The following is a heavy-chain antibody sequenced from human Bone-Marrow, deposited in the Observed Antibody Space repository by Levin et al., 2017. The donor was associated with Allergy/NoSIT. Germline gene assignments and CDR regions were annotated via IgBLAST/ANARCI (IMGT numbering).Heavy chain of an antibody. D-gene: IGHD1-14*01. V-gene: IGHV1-69*13. CDR2: IIPILTTG. CDR1: GGTFKSHA. J-gene: IGHJ4*02. Sequence: SVKVSCKASGGTFKSHAIAWVRQAPGQGLEWMGGIIPILTTGNYAQKFQGRVTITADEPTSTAYMELSSLRSEDTAVYYCARVGTTGYFDYWGQGTLITVSS. CDR3: ARVGTTGYFDY.